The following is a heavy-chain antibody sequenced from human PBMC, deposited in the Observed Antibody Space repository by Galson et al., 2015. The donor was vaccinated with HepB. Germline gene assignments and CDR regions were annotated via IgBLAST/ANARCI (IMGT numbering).Heavy chain of an antibody. CDR1: GFTFSSYA. Sequence: SLRLSCAASGFTFSSYAMSWVRQAPGKGLEWVSAISGSGGSTYYADSVKGRFTISRDNSKNTLYLQMNSLRAEDTAVYYCAKVHCSSTSCSPGDWYFDLWGRGTLVTVSS. CDR3: AKVHCSSTSCSPGDWYFDL. J-gene: IGHJ2*01. CDR2: ISGSGGST. D-gene: IGHD2-2*01. V-gene: IGHV3-23*01.